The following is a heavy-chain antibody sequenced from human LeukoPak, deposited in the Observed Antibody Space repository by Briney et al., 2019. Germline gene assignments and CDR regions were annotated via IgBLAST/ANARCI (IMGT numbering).Heavy chain of an antibody. CDR1: GFTFSSYW. V-gene: IGHV3-74*01. J-gene: IGHJ4*02. D-gene: IGHD4-23*01. Sequence: GGSLRLSCAASGFTFSSYWMTWVRQAPGKGLVWVSRIASDGSSTTYADSVKGRFSISRDNAKNTLYLQMNSLRVEDTAVYYCARGRPHGNDYWGQGTLVTVSS. CDR3: ARGRPHGNDY. CDR2: IASDGSST.